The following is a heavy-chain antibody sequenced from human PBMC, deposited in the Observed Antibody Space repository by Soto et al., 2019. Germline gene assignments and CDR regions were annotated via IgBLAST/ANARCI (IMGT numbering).Heavy chain of an antibody. CDR1: GGIFSSYA. D-gene: IGHD3-22*01. J-gene: IGHJ1*01. Sequence: QEQLVQSGAEVKKPGSSVKVSCKASGGIFSSYAISWVRQAPGQGLEWMGGIIPIFGTANYAHKFQGRVTITADEYTNTALMDLSSLKSEDTAIYYCARGGSGYVWFNEFWGQGTLVTVSS. CDR3: ARGGSGYVWFNEF. CDR2: IIPIFGTA. V-gene: IGHV1-69*01.